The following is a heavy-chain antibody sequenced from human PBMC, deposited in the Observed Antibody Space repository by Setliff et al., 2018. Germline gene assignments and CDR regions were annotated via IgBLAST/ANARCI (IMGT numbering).Heavy chain of an antibody. CDR1: GGTFSSYA. Sequence: ASVKVSCKASGGTFSSYAISWVRQAPGQGLEWMGWISAYNGNTNYAQKLQGRVTMTTDTSTSTAYMDLRSLRTDDTAVYYCARVLVGYDFWSGYYQTMPHFDYWGQGTLVTVSS. CDR2: ISAYNGNT. V-gene: IGHV1-18*01. D-gene: IGHD3-3*01. J-gene: IGHJ4*02. CDR3: ARVLVGYDFWSGYYQTMPHFDY.